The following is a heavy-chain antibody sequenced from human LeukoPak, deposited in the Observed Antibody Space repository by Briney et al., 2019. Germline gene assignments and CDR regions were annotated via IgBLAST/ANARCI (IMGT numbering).Heavy chain of an antibody. CDR2: IYYSGNT. J-gene: IGHJ4*02. Sequence: PSETLSLTCTVSGGSIISYYWSWIRQPPGKGLEWIGYIYYSGNTNYNPSLTSRVTISLDTSRNQFSLKLSSVTAADTAVYYCARGSFTGPTGYDFVSWGQGTLVTVSS. CDR3: ARGSFTGPTGYDFVS. V-gene: IGHV4-59*01. D-gene: IGHD3-9*01. CDR1: GGSIISYY.